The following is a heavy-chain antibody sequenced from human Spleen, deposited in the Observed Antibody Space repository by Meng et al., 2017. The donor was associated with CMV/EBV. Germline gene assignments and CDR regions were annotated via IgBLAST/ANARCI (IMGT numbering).Heavy chain of an antibody. Sequence: ASVNVSCKASGYTFTAHFIHWVRQAPGQRLEWMGWVSPNSGGTKHPQQFQGRVTMTRDTSITTAYLELSRHRSDDTAVYYCAREQASGEIIVVVPAATDAFGIWGQGTMVTVSS. D-gene: IGHD2-2*01. CDR1: GYTFTAHF. CDR2: VSPNSGGT. CDR3: AREQASGEIIVVVPAATDAFGI. V-gene: IGHV1-2*02. J-gene: IGHJ3*02.